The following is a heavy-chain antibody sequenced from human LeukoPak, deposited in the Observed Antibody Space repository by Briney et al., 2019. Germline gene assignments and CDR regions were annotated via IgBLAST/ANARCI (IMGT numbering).Heavy chain of an antibody. CDR3: AKDGDTMSGTYYYDMDV. CDR1: EFTFSSYA. V-gene: IGHV3-30*18. J-gene: IGHJ6*03. Sequence: GGSLRLSCAASEFTFSSYAMHWVRQAPGKGLEWVAVILYDGSNKKYADSVKGRFTISRDNSKNTLYLQMNSLRGEDTAVYYCAKDGDTMSGTYYYDMDVWGKGTTVTIS. D-gene: IGHD1-26*01. CDR2: ILYDGSNK.